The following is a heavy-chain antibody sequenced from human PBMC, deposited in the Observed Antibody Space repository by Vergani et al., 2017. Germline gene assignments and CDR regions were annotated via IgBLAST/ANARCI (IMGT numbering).Heavy chain of an antibody. CDR1: GFTFDDYA. CDR3: AKGGLASYYYDSSGHFDY. Sequence: VQLVESGGGVVQPGRSLRLSCAASGFTFDDYAMHWVRQAPGKGLEWVSGISWNSGSIGYADSVKGRFTISRDNAKNSLYLQMNSLRAEDTAVYYCAKGGLASYYYDSSGHFDYWGQGTLVTVSS. V-gene: IGHV3-9*01. J-gene: IGHJ4*02. D-gene: IGHD3-22*01. CDR2: ISWNSGSI.